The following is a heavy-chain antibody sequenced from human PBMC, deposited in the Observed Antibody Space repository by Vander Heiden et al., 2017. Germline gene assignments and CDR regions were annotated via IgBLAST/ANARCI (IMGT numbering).Heavy chain of an antibody. CDR1: GFTFDDYA. CDR2: ISWNSGTI. CDR3: AKDRGDYYYYGMDV. J-gene: IGHJ6*02. Sequence: EMQLVESGGGLVQPGRSLRLSCVASGFTFDDYAIHWVRQAPGKGLECVSGISWNSGTIGYGDSVRGRFTISRDNAKNSLYLQMNSLRAEDTALYYCAKDRGDYYYYGMDVWGQGTTVTVSS. V-gene: IGHV3-9*01. D-gene: IGHD3-16*01.